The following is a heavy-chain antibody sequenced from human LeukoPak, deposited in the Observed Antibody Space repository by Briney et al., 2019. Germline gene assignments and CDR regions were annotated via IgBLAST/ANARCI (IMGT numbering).Heavy chain of an antibody. CDR2: IYYSGST. D-gene: IGHD3-22*01. CDR1: GGSLSSGDYY. Sequence: SETLSLTCTVSGGSLSSGDYYWSWIRQPPGKGLEWIGSIYYSGSTYYNPSLKSRVTISVDTSKNQFSLKLSSVTAADTAVYCCARAGLNNERGVPYYYDSSGYPRDWGQGTLVTVSS. V-gene: IGHV4-30-4*01. CDR3: ARAGLNNERGVPYYYDSSGYPRD. J-gene: IGHJ4*02.